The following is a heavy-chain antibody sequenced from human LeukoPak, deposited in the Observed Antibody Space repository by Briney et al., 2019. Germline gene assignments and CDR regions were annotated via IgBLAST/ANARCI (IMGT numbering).Heavy chain of an antibody. CDR2: INPNSGGT. J-gene: IGHJ4*02. V-gene: IGHV1-2*02. Sequence: GASVKVSCKASGYTFTGYYMHWVRQAPGQGLEWMGWINPNSGGTNYAQKFQGRVAMTRDTSINTAYMELSRLRSDDTAVYYCARDRLNNWNYEGYFDYWGQGTLVTVSS. CDR3: ARDRLNNWNYEGYFDY. D-gene: IGHD1-7*01. CDR1: GYTFTGYY.